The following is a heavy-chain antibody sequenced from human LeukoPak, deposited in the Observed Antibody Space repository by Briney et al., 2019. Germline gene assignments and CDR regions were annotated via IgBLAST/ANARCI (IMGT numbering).Heavy chain of an antibody. CDR2: VRYDGSNK. Sequence: PGGSLRLSCAASGFTFSSYGMHWVRQAPGKGLGWVAFVRYDGSNKYYADSVKGRFTISRDSSQNTLYLQMNSLRPEDTAVYYCAKGRGQSYPHYYFDSWGQGTLVTVSS. J-gene: IGHJ4*02. CDR3: AKGRGQSYPHYYFDS. D-gene: IGHD5-18*01. V-gene: IGHV3-30*02. CDR1: GFTFSSYG.